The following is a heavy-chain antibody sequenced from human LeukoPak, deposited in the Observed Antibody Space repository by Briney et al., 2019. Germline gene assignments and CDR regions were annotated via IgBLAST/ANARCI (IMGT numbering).Heavy chain of an antibody. CDR1: GFTFRSYA. CDR3: AKDRGITMVRRFDP. D-gene: IGHD3-10*01. V-gene: IGHV3-30-3*01. J-gene: IGHJ5*02. CDR2: ISYDGDDGSNI. Sequence: GGSLRLSCAASGFTFRSYAMHWVRQAPGKGLEWVAVISYDGDDGSNIYYADSVKGRFTISRDNSKSTLYLQMNSLRPEDTAVYYCAKDRGITMVRRFDPWGQGTLVTVSS.